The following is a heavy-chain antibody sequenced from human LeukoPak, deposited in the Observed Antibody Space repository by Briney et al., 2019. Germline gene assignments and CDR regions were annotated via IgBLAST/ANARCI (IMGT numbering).Heavy chain of an antibody. CDR2: ISAYNGNT. CDR1: GYTFTSYG. J-gene: IGHJ4*02. Sequence: ASVKVSCKASGYTFTSYGISWVRQAPGQGLEWMGWISAYNGNTNYAQKLQGRVTMTTDTSTSTAYMELRSLRSDDTAVYYCARGGNIVVVPAANYYLDYWGQGTLVTVSS. CDR3: ARGGNIVVVPAANYYLDY. D-gene: IGHD2-2*01. V-gene: IGHV1-18*01.